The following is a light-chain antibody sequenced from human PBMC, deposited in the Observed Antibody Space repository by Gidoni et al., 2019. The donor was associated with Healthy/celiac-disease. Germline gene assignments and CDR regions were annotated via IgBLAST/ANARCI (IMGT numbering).Light chain of an antibody. CDR2: GAS. CDR1: QSVSSN. J-gene: IGKJ1*01. V-gene: IGKV3-15*01. Sequence: DIALTQSPATLSVSPGERATLSCRASQSVSSNLAWYQQKPGQAPRLLIYGASTRATGIPARFSGSGSGTECTLTISSLQSEDFAVYYCQQYHNWPPWTCXQXTKVEIK. CDR3: QQYHNWPPWT.